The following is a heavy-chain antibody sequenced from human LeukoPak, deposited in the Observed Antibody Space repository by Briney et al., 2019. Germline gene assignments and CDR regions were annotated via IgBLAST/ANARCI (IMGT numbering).Heavy chain of an antibody. D-gene: IGHD6-19*01. CDR3: SRGSGWLSVY. V-gene: IGHV3-49*04. J-gene: IGHJ4*02. CDR2: ISGGTT. Sequence: GGSLRLSCAASGFTFSSYAMTWVRQAPGKGLEWIGFISGGTTEYAASVKGRFTISRDDSTGIAYLQMNSLTTEDTAVYYCSRGSGWLSVYWGQGTLVTVSS. CDR1: GFTFSSYA.